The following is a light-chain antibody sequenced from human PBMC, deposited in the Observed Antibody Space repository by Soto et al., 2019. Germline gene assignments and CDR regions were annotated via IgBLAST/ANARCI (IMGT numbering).Light chain of an antibody. Sequence: DIQMTQSPSTLSASIGDRVTITCRASQSISSRLARYQQKPGKAPKLLIHEASSLESGVPSRFSGSGSETEFTLTISSLQPDDFATYYCQQYNSYPLTFGGGTKVEIK. J-gene: IGKJ4*01. V-gene: IGKV1-5*03. CDR2: EAS. CDR1: QSISSR. CDR3: QQYNSYPLT.